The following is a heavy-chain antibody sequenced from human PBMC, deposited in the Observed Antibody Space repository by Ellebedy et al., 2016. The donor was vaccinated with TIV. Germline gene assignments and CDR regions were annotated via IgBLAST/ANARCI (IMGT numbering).Heavy chain of an antibody. CDR1: GFSVRSAY. Sequence: GGSLRLSCAASGFSVRSAYVTWVRQAPGKGLDWVSIIYSGGEPFYADSVKGRFTISRDNSKNTLYLQMNSLRAEDTAVYYCARRIAVAGFDPWGQGTLVTVSS. CDR2: IYSGGEP. V-gene: IGHV3-53*01. J-gene: IGHJ5*02. CDR3: ARRIAVAGFDP. D-gene: IGHD6-19*01.